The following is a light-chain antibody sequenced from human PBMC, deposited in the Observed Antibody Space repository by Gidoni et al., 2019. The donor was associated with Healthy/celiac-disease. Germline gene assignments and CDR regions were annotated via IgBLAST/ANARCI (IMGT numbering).Light chain of an antibody. CDR3: QQTFSTPYT. CDR2: AAS. V-gene: IGKV1-39*01. CDR1: QSISNY. Sequence: DIQMTQSPSSLSASVGDRVTITCRASQSISNYLNWYQQKPGKAPKLLIYAASILQSGVPSRFSGSGSGTDFTLTISSLQPEDFATYYCQQTFSTPYTFXQXTKLEIK. J-gene: IGKJ2*01.